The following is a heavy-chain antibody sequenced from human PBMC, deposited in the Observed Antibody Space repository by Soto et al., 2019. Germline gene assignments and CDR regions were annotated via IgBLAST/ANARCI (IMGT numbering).Heavy chain of an antibody. CDR3: ARGQEGVVATH. CDR2: VKDGGHT. J-gene: IGHJ4*02. V-gene: IGHV4-34*01. Sequence: QVQLQQWGAGLLKPSETLSLNCAVTGGSLSGYYWSWIRQLPGKGLEWIGEVKDGGHTNYSPSLRGRVTISSDTPNNQFSLRLNSVTAADTGVYYCARGQEGVVATHWDQGSLVTVSS. CDR1: GGSLSGYY. D-gene: IGHD5-12*01.